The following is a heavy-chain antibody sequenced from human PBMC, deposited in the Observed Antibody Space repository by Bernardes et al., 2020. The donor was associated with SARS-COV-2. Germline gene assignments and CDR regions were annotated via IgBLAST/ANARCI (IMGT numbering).Heavy chain of an antibody. CDR3: ARDLTSTDGDYYYYGMDV. D-gene: IGHD4-17*01. CDR2: INPNSGGT. J-gene: IGHJ6*02. CDR1: GYTFTGYY. V-gene: IGHV1-2*02. Sequence: ASVKVSCKASGYTFTGYYMHWVRQAPGQGLEWMGWINPNSGGTNYAQKFQGRVTMTRDTSISTAYMELSRLRSDDTAVYYCARDLTSTDGDYYYYGMDVWGQGTTVTVSS.